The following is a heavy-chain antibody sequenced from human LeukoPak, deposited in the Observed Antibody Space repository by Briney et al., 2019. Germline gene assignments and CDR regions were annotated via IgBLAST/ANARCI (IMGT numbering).Heavy chain of an antibody. CDR3: ARGDSSAFDI. Sequence: GGSLRLSCAASGFTFSRQWMSWVRQAPGKGLEWVANINPDGSDKYYVDSVNGRFTISRDNAKNSLYLQMNSLRAEDTAVYYCARGDSSAFDIWGQGTMVTVSS. J-gene: IGHJ3*02. D-gene: IGHD3-22*01. CDR2: INPDGSDK. CDR1: GFTFSRQW. V-gene: IGHV3-7*04.